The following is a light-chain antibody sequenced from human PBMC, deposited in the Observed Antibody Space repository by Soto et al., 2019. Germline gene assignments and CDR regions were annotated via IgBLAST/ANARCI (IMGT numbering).Light chain of an antibody. CDR3: LRYNAFSQT. CDR2: DAS. V-gene: IGKV1-5*01. CDR1: QSMNDW. Sequence: DIQMTQSPSTLSASVGDRVTITCRASQSMNDWLAWFQQKPGKAPKVMIYDASSLQNGVPSRFIGSGSGTEFTLTIDCLHPDDVATYYCLRYNAFSQTFGHGTKVEL. J-gene: IGKJ1*01.